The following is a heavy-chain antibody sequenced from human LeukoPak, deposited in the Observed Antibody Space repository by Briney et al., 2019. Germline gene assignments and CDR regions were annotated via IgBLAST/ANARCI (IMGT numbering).Heavy chain of an antibody. V-gene: IGHV3-7*04. Sequence: GGSLRLSCSASGFTFSTYWMSWVRQAPGKGLEWVANIKQDGSKKSYVDSVKGRFTISRDNAKNSLYLQMNSLRAEDTAIYYCTRVGYIDEGIDYWGQGTLVTVSS. D-gene: IGHD5-24*01. J-gene: IGHJ4*02. CDR1: GFTFSTYW. CDR3: TRVGYIDEGIDY. CDR2: IKQDGSKK.